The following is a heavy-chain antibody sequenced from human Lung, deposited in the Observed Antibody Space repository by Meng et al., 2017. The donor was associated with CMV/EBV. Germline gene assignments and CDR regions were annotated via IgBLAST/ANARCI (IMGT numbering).Heavy chain of an antibody. V-gene: IGHV4-34*01. CDR2: INHSRST. CDR3: ARSNIVVVVAATLGYYYYGMDV. D-gene: IGHD2-15*01. Sequence: SXTXSLXFAVYGGSFSGYYWSWIRQPPGKGLEWIGEINHSRSTNYNPSLKSRVTISVDTSKNQFSLKLSSVTAADTAVYYCARSNIVVVVAATLGYYYYGMDVXGQAXTVTVSS. J-gene: IGHJ6*02. CDR1: GGSFSGYY.